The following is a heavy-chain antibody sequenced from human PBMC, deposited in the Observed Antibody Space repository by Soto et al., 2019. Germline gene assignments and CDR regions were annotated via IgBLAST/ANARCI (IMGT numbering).Heavy chain of an antibody. D-gene: IGHD3-10*01. J-gene: IGHJ3*02. CDR3: ARAGVTMVRGVRYNGEAFDI. Sequence: LGGSLRLSCAASGLTFSSYAMHWVRQAPGKGLEWVAVISYDGSNKYYADSVKGRFTISRDNSKNTLYLQMNSLRAEDTAVYYCARAGVTMVRGVRYNGEAFDIWGQGTMVTVSS. CDR1: GLTFSSYA. V-gene: IGHV3-30-3*01. CDR2: ISYDGSNK.